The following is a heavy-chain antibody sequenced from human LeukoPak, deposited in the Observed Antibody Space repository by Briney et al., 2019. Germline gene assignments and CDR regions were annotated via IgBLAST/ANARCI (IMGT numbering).Heavy chain of an antibody. D-gene: IGHD2-2*01. Sequence: ASVKVSCKASGYTFTGYYMHWVRQAPGQGLEWMGWINPNSGGTNYAQKFQGRVTMTRDTSISTAYMELSRLRSDDTAVYYCAREIVVVPANWFDPWGQGILVTVSS. CDR3: AREIVVVPANWFDP. V-gene: IGHV1-2*02. CDR2: INPNSGGT. J-gene: IGHJ5*02. CDR1: GYTFTGYY.